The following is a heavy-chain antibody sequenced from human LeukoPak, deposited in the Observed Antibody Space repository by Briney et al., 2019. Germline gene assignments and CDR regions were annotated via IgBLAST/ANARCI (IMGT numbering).Heavy chain of an antibody. J-gene: IGHJ6*03. CDR1: GESFSGYY. CDR2: INDSGRT. V-gene: IGHV4-34*01. CDR3: TRPWQRRYYMDV. Sequence: SESLSLTCAVYGESFSGYYWTWVRQPPGKGLEWIGDINDSGRTTYNPSLMSRVIISADSSKNLLSLNLTSVTAAGTAVYYCTRPWQRRYYMDVWGKGTTVAVSS.